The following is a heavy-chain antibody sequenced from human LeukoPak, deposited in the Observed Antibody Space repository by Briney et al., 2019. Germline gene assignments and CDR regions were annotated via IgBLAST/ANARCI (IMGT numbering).Heavy chain of an antibody. V-gene: IGHV6-1*01. D-gene: IGHD5-12*01. J-gene: IGHJ4*02. Sequence: SQTLSLTCAISGDSVSTNSAAWNWMRQSPSRGREWLGRTYYRSKWYNDYAVSVKSRITINPDTSKNQFSLQLNSVTPEDTAVYYCARDKGGSGYDHLDSWGQGTLVTVSS. CDR3: ARDKGGSGYDHLDS. CDR1: GDSVSTNSAA. CDR2: TYYRSKWYN.